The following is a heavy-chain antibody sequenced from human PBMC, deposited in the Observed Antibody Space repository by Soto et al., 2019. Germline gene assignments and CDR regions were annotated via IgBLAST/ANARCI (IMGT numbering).Heavy chain of an antibody. V-gene: IGHV1-18*01. D-gene: IGHD5-12*01. CDR2: ISAYNGNP. CDR3: ASHGYMIWFGP. J-gene: IGHJ5*02. CDR1: GSTFTNYC. Sequence: AAVNVSFKSSGSTFTNYCLSWVRPATGQGLECMGWISAYNGNPNYAQELQGRVTMTTDPSTSTAYLELRSLRSDDTAVYYCASHGYMIWFGPWGQGTPGHVSS.